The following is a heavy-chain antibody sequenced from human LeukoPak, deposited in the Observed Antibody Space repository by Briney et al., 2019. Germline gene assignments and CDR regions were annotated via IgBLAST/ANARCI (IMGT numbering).Heavy chain of an antibody. V-gene: IGHV3-74*01. CDR1: GFTFRNYW. J-gene: IGHJ5*02. CDR3: ARDRPHNWFDP. CDR2: IHNDGDGP. Sequence: SGGSLTLSCAASGFTFRNYWMHWVRHATGKGLVWVAHIHNDGDGPTYADCVKGRFTIYRDNAKNTLYLQMNSLRAEDTAVYYCARDRPHNWFDPWGQGTLVTVSS.